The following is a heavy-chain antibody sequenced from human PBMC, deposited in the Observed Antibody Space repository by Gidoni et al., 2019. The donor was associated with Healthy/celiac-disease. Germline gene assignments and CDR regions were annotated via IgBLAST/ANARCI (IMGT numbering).Heavy chain of an antibody. CDR1: GGYFSGYS. D-gene: IGHD2-2*01. Sequence: QVQLQQWRAGLLTPSETLSLTCAGSGGYFSGYSWSWIRQPPGKGLEWLGEINHSGRTNYNPSLKSRVTISVDTSKNQFSLKLSSVTAADTAVYYCARGHIVVVPADGRTGAFDIWGQGTMVTVSS. J-gene: IGHJ3*02. CDR3: ARGHIVVVPADGRTGAFDI. CDR2: INHSGRT. V-gene: IGHV4-34*01.